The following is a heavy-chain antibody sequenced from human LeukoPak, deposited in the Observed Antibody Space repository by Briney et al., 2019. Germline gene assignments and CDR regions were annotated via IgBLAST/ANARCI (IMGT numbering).Heavy chain of an antibody. CDR1: GGSFSGYY. CDR3: ASPRGYSGYDFDY. Sequence: PSETLSLTCAVYGGSFSGYYWSWIRQPPGKGLEWIGEINHSGRTNYNPSLKSRVTISVDTSKNQFSLKLSSVTAADTAVYYCASPRGYSGYDFDYWGQGTLVTVSS. V-gene: IGHV4-34*01. J-gene: IGHJ4*02. CDR2: INHSGRT. D-gene: IGHD5-12*01.